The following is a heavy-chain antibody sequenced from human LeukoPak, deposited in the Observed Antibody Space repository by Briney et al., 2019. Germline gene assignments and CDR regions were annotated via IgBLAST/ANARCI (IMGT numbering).Heavy chain of an antibody. CDR2: IYYSGST. D-gene: IGHD6-13*01. CDR1: GGSISSYY. CDR3: ARSGIAAAGTDNWFDP. Sequence: SETLSLTCTVSGGSISSYYWSWIRQPPGKGLECIGYIYYSGSTNYNPSLKSRVTISVDTSKNQFSLKLSSVTAADTAVHYCARSGIAAAGTDNWFDPWGQGTLVTVSS. J-gene: IGHJ5*02. V-gene: IGHV4-59*08.